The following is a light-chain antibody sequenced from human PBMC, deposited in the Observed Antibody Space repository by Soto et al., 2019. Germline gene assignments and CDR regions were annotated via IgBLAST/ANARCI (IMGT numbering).Light chain of an antibody. CDR1: QSISSSY. CDR2: GAS. J-gene: IGKJ1*01. V-gene: IGKV3D-20*02. CDR3: QQRSNWPRT. Sequence: IVLTQSPGTLSLSPGERAPLSCRASQSISSSYLAWYQQKPGQAPRLLIYGASTRATGIPARFSGSGSGTEFTLIISSLQSEDSAVYYCQQRSNWPRTFGQGTKVDIK.